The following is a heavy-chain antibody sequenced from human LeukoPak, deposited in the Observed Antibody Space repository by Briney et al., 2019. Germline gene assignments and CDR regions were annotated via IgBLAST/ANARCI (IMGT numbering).Heavy chain of an antibody. CDR1: GFTVSSNY. V-gene: IGHV3-53*01. Sequence: GGSLRPSCAASGFTVSSNYMSWVRQAPGKGLEWVSVIYSGGSTYYADSVKGRFTISRDNSKNTLYLQMNSLRAEDTAVYYCARASLMAASYWGQGTLVTVSS. CDR3: ARASLMAASY. D-gene: IGHD5-24*01. CDR2: IYSGGST. J-gene: IGHJ4*02.